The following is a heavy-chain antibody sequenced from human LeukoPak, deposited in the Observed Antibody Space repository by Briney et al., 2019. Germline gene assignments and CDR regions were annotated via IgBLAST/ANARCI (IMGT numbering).Heavy chain of an antibody. CDR3: ARVRGGSKVATIDSFDY. J-gene: IGHJ4*02. D-gene: IGHD5-12*01. V-gene: IGHV1-69*04. Sequence: SVKVSCKASGGTFSSYAISWVRQAPGQGLEWMGRIIPILGIANYAQKFQGRVTVTADKSTSTAYMELSSLRSEDTAVYYCARVRGGSKVATIDSFDYWGQGTLVTVSP. CDR2: IIPILGIA. CDR1: GGTFSSYA.